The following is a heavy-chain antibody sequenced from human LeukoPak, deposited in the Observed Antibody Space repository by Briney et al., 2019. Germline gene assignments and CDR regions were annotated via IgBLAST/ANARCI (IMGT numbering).Heavy chain of an antibody. CDR2: IKSKTDGGTT. V-gene: IGHV3-15*01. Sequence: PGGSLRLSCAASGFTFSNAWMSWVRQAPGKGLEWVGRIKSKTDGGTTDYAAPVKGRFTISRDDSKNTLYLQMNSLKTEDTAVYYCTTDQYYDFWSGYVDYWGQGTLVTVSS. CDR1: GFTFSNAW. CDR3: TTDQYYDFWSGYVDY. J-gene: IGHJ4*02. D-gene: IGHD3-3*01.